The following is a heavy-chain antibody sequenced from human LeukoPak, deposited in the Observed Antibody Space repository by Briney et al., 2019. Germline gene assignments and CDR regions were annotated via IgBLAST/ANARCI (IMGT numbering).Heavy chain of an antibody. CDR3: AKDRVTIFGMVRYYYYYMDV. Sequence: GGSLRLSCAASGFTFSNYGMHWVRQAPGKGLEGVAFIRDDGSNKYYADSVKGRFTISRDNSKNTLYLQMNSLRAEDTAVYYCAKDRVTIFGMVRYYYYYMDVWGKGTSVTVSS. J-gene: IGHJ6*03. CDR2: IRDDGSNK. CDR1: GFTFSNYG. V-gene: IGHV3-30*02. D-gene: IGHD3-3*01.